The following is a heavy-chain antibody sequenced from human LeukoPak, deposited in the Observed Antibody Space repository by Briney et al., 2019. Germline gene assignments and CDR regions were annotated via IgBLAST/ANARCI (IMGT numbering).Heavy chain of an antibody. D-gene: IGHD6-13*01. V-gene: IGHV4-4*07. CDR2: IYTSGST. CDR1: GGSISSYY. J-gene: IGHJ6*03. Sequence: SETLSLTCTVSGGSISSYYWSWIRQPAGKGLEWIGRIYTSGSTNYNPSLKSRVTMSVDTSKNQFSLKLSSVTAADTAVYYCARDYSSSWTYYYYYYYMDVWGKGTTVTVSS. CDR3: ARDYSSSWTYYYYYYYMDV.